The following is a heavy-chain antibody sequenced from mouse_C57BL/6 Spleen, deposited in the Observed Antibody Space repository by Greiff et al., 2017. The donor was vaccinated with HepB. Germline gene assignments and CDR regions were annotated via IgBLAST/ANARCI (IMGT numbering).Heavy chain of an antibody. Sequence: EVKLVESGEGLVKPGGSLKLSCAASGFTFSSYAMSWVRQTPEKRLEWVAYISSGGDYIYYADTVKGRFTISRDNARNTLYLQMSSLKSEDTAMYYCTREGGLRGAMDYWGQGTSVTVSS. CDR2: ISSGGDYI. D-gene: IGHD2-4*01. J-gene: IGHJ4*01. V-gene: IGHV5-9-1*02. CDR3: TREGGLRGAMDY. CDR1: GFTFSSYA.